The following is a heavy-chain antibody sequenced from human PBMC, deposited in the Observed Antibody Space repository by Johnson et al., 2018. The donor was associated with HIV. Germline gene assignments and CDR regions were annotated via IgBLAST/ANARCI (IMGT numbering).Heavy chain of an antibody. J-gene: IGHJ3*02. CDR2: INWNGGST. Sequence: VQVVESGGGVVRPGGSLRLSCAASGFTFDDYGMSWVRQAPGKGLEWVSGINWNGGSTGYADSVKGRFTISRDNAKNSLYLQMDRLRAEDTALYYWAREGIAVGRGRGAFDIWGQGTMVTVSS. CDR1: GFTFDDYG. V-gene: IGHV3-20*04. D-gene: IGHD6-19*01. CDR3: AREGIAVGRGRGAFDI.